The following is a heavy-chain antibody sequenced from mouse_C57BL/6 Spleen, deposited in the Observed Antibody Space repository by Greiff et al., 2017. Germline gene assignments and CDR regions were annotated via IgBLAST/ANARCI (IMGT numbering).Heavy chain of an antibody. CDR3: AKWGCTTAYYFDY. CDR2: IYPSDSET. Sequence: QVHLQQPGAELVRPGSSVKLSCKASGYTFTSYWMDWVKQRPGQGLEWIGNIYPSDSETHYNQKFKDKATLTVDKSSRTAYMQLSSLTSEDSAVYYRAKWGCTTAYYFDYWGQGTTLTVSS. CDR1: GYTFTSYW. D-gene: IGHD2-14*01. V-gene: IGHV1-61*01. J-gene: IGHJ2*01.